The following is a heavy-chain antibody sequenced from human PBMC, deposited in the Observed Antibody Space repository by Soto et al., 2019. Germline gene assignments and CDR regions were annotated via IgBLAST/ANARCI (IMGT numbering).Heavy chain of an antibody. D-gene: IGHD6-13*01. V-gene: IGHV3-11*01. CDR3: TRLSSWYAVF. Sequence: QVQLVESGGALTKPGGSLRLSCVASGFTLSHYYMGWVRQTPGRGLECVAYIGNAQTTVYHPGSVRGRFTISRDNAQNSVFLQMDSLGVEDTAIYYCTRLSSWYAVFWGQGTPVIVSS. CDR1: GFTLSHYY. J-gene: IGHJ4*02. CDR2: IGNAQTTV.